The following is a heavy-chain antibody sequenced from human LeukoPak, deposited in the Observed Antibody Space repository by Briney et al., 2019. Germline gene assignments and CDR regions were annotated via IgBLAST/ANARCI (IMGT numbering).Heavy chain of an antibody. V-gene: IGHV3-23*01. CDR2: ISGSGGST. Sequence: GGSLRLSCAASGFTFGSYAMSWVRQAPGKGLEWVSAISGSGGSTYYADSVKGRFTISRDNAKNSLFLQMNSLRAEDTAVYYCARLPAYCSSTSSYYDYWGQGTLVTVSS. CDR3: ARLPAYCSSTSSYYDY. D-gene: IGHD2-2*01. J-gene: IGHJ4*02. CDR1: GFTFGSYA.